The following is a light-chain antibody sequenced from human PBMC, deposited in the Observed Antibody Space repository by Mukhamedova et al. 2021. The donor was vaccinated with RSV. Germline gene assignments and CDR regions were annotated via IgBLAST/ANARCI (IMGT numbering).Light chain of an antibody. Sequence: WYQRRVHGKAPKLLIYAATTLQSGVPSRFSGSLSGTDFTLTISSLQPGDVATYYCQNYNSAPYSFGQGTKLEI. V-gene: IGKV1-27*01. J-gene: IGKJ2*03. CDR2: AAT. CDR3: QNYNSAPYS.